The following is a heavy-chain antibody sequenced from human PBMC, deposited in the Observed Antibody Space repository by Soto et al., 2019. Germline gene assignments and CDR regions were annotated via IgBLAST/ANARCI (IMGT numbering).Heavy chain of an antibody. CDR3: AHGARRYDFLTRYYRSPPDY. CDR1: GFSLTTSGAG. Sequence: QITLRESGPTLVKPTQTLTLNCTFSGFSLTTSGAGVVWIRQPPGKALEWLALIYSNDDKRYNPSLKNGLNTTKDTSQNRVVLTLSSMDPVDTATHYRAHGARRYDFLTRYYRSPPDYWGLGPLVNVST. J-gene: IGHJ4*02. CDR2: IYSNDDK. D-gene: IGHD3-9*01. V-gene: IGHV2-5*01.